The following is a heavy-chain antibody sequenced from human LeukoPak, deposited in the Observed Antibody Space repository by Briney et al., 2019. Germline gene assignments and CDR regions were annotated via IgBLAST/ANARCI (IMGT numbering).Heavy chain of an antibody. CDR2: ISYDGSNK. V-gene: IGHV3-30*18. J-gene: IGHJ4*02. D-gene: IGHD1-7*01. CDR1: GFTFSSFG. Sequence: GRSLRLTCAASGFTFSSFGMHWVRQAPGKGLEWVAVISYDGSNKYYADSVKGRFTISRDNSKNTLYLQMNSLRAEDTAVYYCAKVDNWNYEDYWGQGTLVTVSS. CDR3: AKVDNWNYEDY.